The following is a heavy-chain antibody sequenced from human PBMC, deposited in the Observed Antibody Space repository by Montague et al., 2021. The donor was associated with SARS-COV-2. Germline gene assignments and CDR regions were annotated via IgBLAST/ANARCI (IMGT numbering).Heavy chain of an antibody. J-gene: IGHJ2*01. D-gene: IGHD2-8*01. V-gene: IGHV4-59*11. CDR3: ARSQWHNWYFDL. CDR2: IYYDGSS. Sequence: SETLSLTCTVSGXSINHYWSWIRQPPGKGLEWIGYIYYDGSSNYNPSLMSRVTISMQTSRNQVSLRLSSVTAADTALYYCARSQWHNWYFDLWGRGTLVTVSS. CDR1: GXSINHY.